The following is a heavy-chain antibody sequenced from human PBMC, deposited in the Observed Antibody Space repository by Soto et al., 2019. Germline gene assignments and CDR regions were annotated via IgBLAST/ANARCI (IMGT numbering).Heavy chain of an antibody. V-gene: IGHV3-30*18. Sequence: GGSLRLSCAASGFTFSSYGMHWVRKDPGKGLEWVAVISYDGSNKYYADSVKGRFTISRDNSKNTLYLQMNSLRAEDTAVYYCAKARFIAAAGPFDYWGQGTLVTVSS. CDR2: ISYDGSNK. CDR1: GFTFSSYG. D-gene: IGHD6-13*01. J-gene: IGHJ4*02. CDR3: AKARFIAAAGPFDY.